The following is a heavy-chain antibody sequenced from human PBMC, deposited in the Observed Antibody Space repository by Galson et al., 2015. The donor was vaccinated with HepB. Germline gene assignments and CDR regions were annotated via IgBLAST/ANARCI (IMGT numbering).Heavy chain of an antibody. Sequence: QSGAEVKKPGESLRISCKGSAYRFTSYWIGWVRQMPGKGLEWMGIIYPGDSDIRYSPSLQGQVTISGDKSISTAYLQWSSLKASDTAMYYCASQTGESDAFDIWGQGTMVTVSS. CDR1: AYRFTSYW. D-gene: IGHD7-27*01. V-gene: IGHV5-51*03. CDR2: IYPGDSDI. CDR3: ASQTGESDAFDI. J-gene: IGHJ3*02.